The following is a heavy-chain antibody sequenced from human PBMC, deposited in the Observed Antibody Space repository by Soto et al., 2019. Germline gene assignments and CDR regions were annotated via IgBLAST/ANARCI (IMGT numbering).Heavy chain of an antibody. J-gene: IGHJ4*02. CDR1: GLTFSSYG. CDR3: ATRRAPWCSSTDWYGVFDY. D-gene: IGHD2-2*01. Sequence: EVQLLESGGGLVQPGGSLSLSCAASGLTFSSYGMSWVRQAPGKGLEWVSGISGGGGSTYYADSVKGRFTISRDNAKDTLYLQVISMRAGDTSVYYCATRRAPWCSSTDWYGVFDYWGQGTLVTVSS. V-gene: IGHV3-23*01. CDR2: ISGGGGST.